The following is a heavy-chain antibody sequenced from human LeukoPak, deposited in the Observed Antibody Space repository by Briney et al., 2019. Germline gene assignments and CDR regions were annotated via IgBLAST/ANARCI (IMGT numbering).Heavy chain of an antibody. J-gene: IGHJ3*02. V-gene: IGHV1-69*13. CDR3: ARDKAHYYDSSGYYGKAFDI. D-gene: IGHD3-22*01. CDR2: IIPIFGTA. CDR1: GGTFSSYA. Sequence: SVKVSCKASGGTFSSYAISRVRQARGQGLEWMGGIIPIFGTANYAQKFQGRVTITADESTSTAYMELSSLRSEDTAVYYCARDKAHYYDSSGYYGKAFDIWGQGTMVTVSS.